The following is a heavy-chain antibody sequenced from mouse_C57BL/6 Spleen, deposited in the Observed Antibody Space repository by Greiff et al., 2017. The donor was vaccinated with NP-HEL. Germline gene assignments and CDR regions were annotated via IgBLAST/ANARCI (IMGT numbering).Heavy chain of an antibody. CDR1: GYTFTSYW. CDR2: INPSSGYT. CDR3: ARGAQATYYAMDY. V-gene: IGHV1-7*01. Sequence: QVQLQQSGAELAKPGASVKLSCKASGYTFTSYWMHWVKQRPGQGLEWIGYINPSSGYTKYNQKFKDKATLTADKSSSTAYMQLSSLTYEDSAVYYCARGAQATYYAMDYWGQGTSVTVSA. J-gene: IGHJ4*01. D-gene: IGHD3-2*02.